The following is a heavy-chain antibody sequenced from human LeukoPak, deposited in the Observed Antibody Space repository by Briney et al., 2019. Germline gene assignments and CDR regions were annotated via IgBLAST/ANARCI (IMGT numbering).Heavy chain of an antibody. CDR1: GGSFSGYY. CDR2: INHSGST. J-gene: IGHJ6*02. CDR3: ARGRRLWFGVRYYYYGMDV. D-gene: IGHD3-10*01. Sequence: PSETLFLTCAVYGGSFSGYYWSWIRQPPGKGLEWIGEINHSGSTNYNPSLKSRVTISVDTSKNQFSLKLSSVTAADTAVYYCARGRRLWFGVRYYYYGMDVWGQGTTVTVSS. V-gene: IGHV4-34*01.